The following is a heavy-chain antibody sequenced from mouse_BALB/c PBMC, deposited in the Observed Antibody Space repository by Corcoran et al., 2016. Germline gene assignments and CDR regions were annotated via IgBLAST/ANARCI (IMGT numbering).Heavy chain of an antibody. D-gene: IGHD2-14*01. CDR1: GYTFTEYA. V-gene: IGHV1-62-2*01. CDR2: FYPRRNTI. Sequence: VQLQQSGAELVKPGASVKLSCKASGYTFTEYAIHWVKQRSGQGLEWIGWFYPRRNTIKYNEKFKDKATLTADKSSSTVYMEISRLTSEDSAGSFCARHAFSRSGGLAYWGQGTLVTVSA. J-gene: IGHJ3*01. CDR3: ARHAFSRSGGLAY.